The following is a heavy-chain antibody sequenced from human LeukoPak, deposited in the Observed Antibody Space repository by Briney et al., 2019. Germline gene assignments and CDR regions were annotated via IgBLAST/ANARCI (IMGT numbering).Heavy chain of an antibody. CDR3: ARGYYHMDV. CDR2: IYYSGST. CDR1: GGSISSSSYY. V-gene: IGHV4-39*01. J-gene: IGHJ6*03. Sequence: PSETLSLTCTVSGGSISSSSYYWGWIRQPPGKGLEWIGSIYYSGSTYYNPSLKSRVTISVDTSKNQFSLKVSSVTAADMAVYYCARGYYHMDVWGKGTTVTVSS.